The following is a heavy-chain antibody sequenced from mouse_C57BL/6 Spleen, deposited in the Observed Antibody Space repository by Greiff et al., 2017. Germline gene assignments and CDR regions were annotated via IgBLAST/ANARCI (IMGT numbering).Heavy chain of an antibody. J-gene: IGHJ2*01. CDR1: GYTFTSYW. D-gene: IGHD1-1*01. Sequence: QVQLQQPGAELVKPGASVKLSCKASGYTFTSYWMHWVKQRPGRGLEWIGRIDPNSGGTKYNEKFKSKATLTVDKPSSTTYMQLSSMTSEDSAVYYCARSEFITTVVLDYWGQGTTLTVSS. CDR2: IDPNSGGT. CDR3: ARSEFITTVVLDY. V-gene: IGHV1-72*01.